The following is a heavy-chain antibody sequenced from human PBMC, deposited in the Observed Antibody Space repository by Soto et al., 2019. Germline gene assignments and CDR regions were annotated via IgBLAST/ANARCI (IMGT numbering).Heavy chain of an antibody. V-gene: IGHV3-21*01. CDR1: GFTFSSYS. CDR2: ISSSSYI. D-gene: IGHD3-10*01. J-gene: IGHJ6*02. CDR3: AREFTMVRGVIAYGMDV. Sequence: GGSLRLSCAASGFTFSSYSMNWVRQAPGKGLEWVSSISSSSYIYYADSVKERFTISRDNAKNSLYLQMTSLRAEDTAVYYCAREFTMVRGVIAYGMDVWGQGTTVTVSS.